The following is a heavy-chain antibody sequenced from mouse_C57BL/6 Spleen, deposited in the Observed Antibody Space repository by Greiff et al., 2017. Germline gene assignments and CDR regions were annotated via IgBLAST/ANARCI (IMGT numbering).Heavy chain of an antibody. V-gene: IGHV1-59*01. CDR1: GYTFTSYW. CDR3: ARGGIITTVVADYFDY. CDR2: IDPSDSYT. J-gene: IGHJ2*01. Sequence: VQLQQPGAELVRPGTSVKLSCKASGYTFTSYWMHWVKQRPGQGLEWIGVIDPSDSYTNYNQKFKGKATLTVDTSSSTAYMPLSSLTSEDSAVYYCARGGIITTVVADYFDYWGQGTTLTVSS. D-gene: IGHD1-1*01.